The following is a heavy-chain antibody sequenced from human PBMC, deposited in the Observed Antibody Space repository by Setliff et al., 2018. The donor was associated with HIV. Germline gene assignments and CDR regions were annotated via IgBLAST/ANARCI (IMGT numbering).Heavy chain of an antibody. CDR1: GGPISSGSYY. CDR2: IHTSGSS. D-gene: IGHD3-22*01. Sequence: SETLSLTCTVSGGPISSGSYYWSWIRQPAGKGLEWIGHIHTSGSSSYNPSLKSRVIISLDTSKNQISLKLNSVTAADTAVYYCARARRDSYDRGRRNHYYIDAWGKGTTVTVSS. CDR3: ARARRDSYDRGRRNHYYIDA. J-gene: IGHJ6*03. V-gene: IGHV4-61*09.